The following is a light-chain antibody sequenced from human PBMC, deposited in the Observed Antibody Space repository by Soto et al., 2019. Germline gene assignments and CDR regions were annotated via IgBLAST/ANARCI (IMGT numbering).Light chain of an antibody. CDR2: DAS. CDR3: QQYNSYSP. V-gene: IGKV3D-15*01. J-gene: IGKJ5*01. CDR1: QSVRSN. Sequence: EVVVTQSPGTLSVSPWERVTLSCRASQSVRSNLSWYQQKPGQAPRLLIYDASNRATGIPARFSGSGSGTDFTLTISSLQPDDFATYYCQQYNSYSPFGQGTRLEIK.